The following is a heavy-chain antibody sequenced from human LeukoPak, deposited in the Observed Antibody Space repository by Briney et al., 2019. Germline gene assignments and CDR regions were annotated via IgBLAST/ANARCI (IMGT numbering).Heavy chain of an antibody. Sequence: GGSLRLSCAASGFTFSSYSMNWVRQAPGKGLEWVSVIYSGGSTYYADSVKGRFTISRDNSKNTLYLQMNSLRAEDTAVYYCARASKRWLQSPDYWGQGTLVTVSS. J-gene: IGHJ4*02. CDR1: GFTFSSYS. D-gene: IGHD5-24*01. CDR3: ARASKRWLQSPDY. CDR2: IYSGGST. V-gene: IGHV3-53*01.